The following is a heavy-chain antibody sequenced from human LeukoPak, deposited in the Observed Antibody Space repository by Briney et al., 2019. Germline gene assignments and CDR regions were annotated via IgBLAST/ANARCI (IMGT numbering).Heavy chain of an antibody. V-gene: IGHV4-39*07. Sequence: SETLSLTCTVSGGSISSSSYYWGWIRQPPGKGLEWIGSIYYSGSTYYNPSLKSRVTISVDTSKNQFSLKLSSVTAADTAVYYCARDHPYLTYYDFWSGPPPSLDVWGKGTTVTVSS. CDR3: ARDHPYLTYYDFWSGPPPSLDV. CDR2: IYYSGST. D-gene: IGHD3-3*01. J-gene: IGHJ6*04. CDR1: GGSISSSSYY.